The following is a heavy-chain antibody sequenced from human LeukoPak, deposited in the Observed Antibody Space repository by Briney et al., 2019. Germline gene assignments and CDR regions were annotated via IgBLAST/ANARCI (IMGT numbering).Heavy chain of an antibody. V-gene: IGHV3-53*01. J-gene: IGHJ4*02. CDR3: ARGIRAAAGRYYFDY. CDR2: IYSGGTT. CDR1: GFTVSSNY. D-gene: IGHD6-13*01. Sequence: GGSLRLSCAASGFTVSSNYMNWVRQAPGKGLEWVSIIYSGGTTYYADSVRGRFTISRDSSKSTVFLLMNSLRADDTAVYYCARGIRAAAGRYYFDYWGQGTLVTVSS.